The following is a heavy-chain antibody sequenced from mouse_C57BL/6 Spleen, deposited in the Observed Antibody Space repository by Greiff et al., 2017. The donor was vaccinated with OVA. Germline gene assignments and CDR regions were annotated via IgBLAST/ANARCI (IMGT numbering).Heavy chain of an antibody. V-gene: IGHV1-39*01. CDR2: INPNYGTT. CDR1: GYSFTDYN. D-gene: IGHD1-1*01. Sequence: EVQLQQSGPELVKPGASVKISCKASGYSFTDYNMNWVKQSNGKSLEWIGVINPNYGTTSYNQKFKGKATLTVDQSSSIAYMQLNSLTSEDSAVYYGAWALITTVPAWFAYWGQGTLVTVSA. CDR3: AWALITTVPAWFAY. J-gene: IGHJ3*01.